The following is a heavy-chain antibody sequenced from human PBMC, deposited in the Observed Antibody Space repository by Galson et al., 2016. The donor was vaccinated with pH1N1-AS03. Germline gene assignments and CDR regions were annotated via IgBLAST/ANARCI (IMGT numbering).Heavy chain of an antibody. Sequence: SLRLSCAASGFRFSDYSMDWVRQTPGRGLEWLSFISTSGTTIYYADSVKGRFTISRDNAKNSLYLQMNSLRAEDTAVYYCARGWRENSFDMWGQGTMVTVSS. CDR1: GFRFSDYS. J-gene: IGHJ3*02. CDR2: ISTSGTTI. D-gene: IGHD2/OR15-2a*01. V-gene: IGHV3-48*04. CDR3: ARGWRENSFDM.